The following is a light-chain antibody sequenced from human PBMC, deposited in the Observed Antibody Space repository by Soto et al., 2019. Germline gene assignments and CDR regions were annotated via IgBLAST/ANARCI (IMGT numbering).Light chain of an antibody. V-gene: IGKV1-8*01. Sequence: AIRMTQSPSSLSASTGDRVTITCRASQGISSYLAWYQQKPGKAPKLLIYAASTLQSGVPSRFSGSGSGTDFTLTISCLQSEDFATYYCQQYYSYPLTFAQRTRLAIK. CDR3: QQYYSYPLT. CDR2: AAS. CDR1: QGISSY. J-gene: IGKJ5*01.